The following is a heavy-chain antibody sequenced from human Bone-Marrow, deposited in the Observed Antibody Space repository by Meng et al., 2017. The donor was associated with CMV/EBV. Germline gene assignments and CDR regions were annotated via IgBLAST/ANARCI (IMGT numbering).Heavy chain of an antibody. V-gene: IGHV4-61*01. CDR3: ASGIGYCSGISGHTAYYYGMDV. CDR1: GGSVSSGSYY. CDR2: IHYSGST. D-gene: IGHD2-2*02. Sequence: SETLSLTCTVSGGSVSSGSYYWSWIRQPPGKGLEWIGYIHYSGSTNYNPSLKSRVTISVDTSKNQLSLKLRSVTAAETAVYFCASGIGYCSGISGHTAYYYGMDVWGQGTTVTVSS. J-gene: IGHJ6*02.